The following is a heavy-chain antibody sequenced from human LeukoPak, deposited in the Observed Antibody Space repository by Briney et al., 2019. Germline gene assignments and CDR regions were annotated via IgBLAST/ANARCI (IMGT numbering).Heavy chain of an antibody. Sequence: PSETLSLTCVVYGACFSGYYWSWIRQPPGKGLEWIGEINHSGSTNYNPSLKSRVTISVDTSKNQFSLNLISVTAADTAVYYCARQRDWGFGSYFDYWGQGTLVTVSS. CDR2: INHSGST. CDR3: ARQRDWGFGSYFDY. CDR1: GACFSGYY. V-gene: IGHV4-34*01. J-gene: IGHJ4*02. D-gene: IGHD7-27*01.